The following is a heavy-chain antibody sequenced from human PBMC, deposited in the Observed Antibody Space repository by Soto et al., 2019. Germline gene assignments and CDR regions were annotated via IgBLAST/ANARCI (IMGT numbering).Heavy chain of an antibody. J-gene: IGHJ5*02. CDR1: GFIFSSYS. V-gene: IGHV3-21*01. Sequence: EVQLVESGGGPVKPGGSLRLSCAASGFIFSSYSMVWVRQAPGKGLEWVSSLSSSSRYIYYADSVKCQFTIARDNAKNSLFLKMNSLRAADTAVYYCVRDIGPNGGIAAQPGLTSNWFDPWCKGTLVTVSS. CDR3: VRDIGPNGGIAAQPGLTSNWFDP. D-gene: IGHD6-6*01. CDR2: LSSSSRYI.